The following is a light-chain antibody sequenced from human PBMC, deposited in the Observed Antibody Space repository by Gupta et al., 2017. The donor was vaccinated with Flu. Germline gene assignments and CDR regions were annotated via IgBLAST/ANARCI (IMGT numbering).Light chain of an antibody. Sequence: QSVLTQPPSVSGAPGQRVIIVCTGSSSNIGTGYDVHWYQQVPGTAPKVLIYGNDHRPSGVPDRFSASKSDISATLAITGLQAEDEGFYYCQTYDKTLSSVLFGGGTKVTVL. CDR1: SSNIGTGYD. CDR3: QTYDKTLSSVL. CDR2: GND. V-gene: IGLV1-40*01. J-gene: IGLJ3*02.